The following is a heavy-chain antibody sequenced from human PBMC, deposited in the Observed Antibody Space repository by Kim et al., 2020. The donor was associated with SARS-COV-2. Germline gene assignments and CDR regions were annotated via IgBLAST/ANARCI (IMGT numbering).Heavy chain of an antibody. Sequence: GGSLRLSCAASGFTFSSYWMSWVRQAPGKGLEWVANIKQDGSEKYYVDSVKGRFTISRDNAKNSLYLQMNSLRAEDTAVYYCARVPSEEEGIRFLSYYYYGMDVWGQGTTVTVSS. CDR2: IKQDGSEK. CDR3: ARVPSEEEGIRFLSYYYYGMDV. J-gene: IGHJ6*02. V-gene: IGHV3-7*03. D-gene: IGHD3-3*01. CDR1: GFTFSSYW.